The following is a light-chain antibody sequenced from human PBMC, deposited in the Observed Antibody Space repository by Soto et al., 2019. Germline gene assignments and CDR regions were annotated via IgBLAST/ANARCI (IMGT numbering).Light chain of an antibody. CDR1: QSVSSSH. CDR3: QQYDSSEYT. J-gene: IGKJ2*01. V-gene: IGKV3-20*01. Sequence: EVVLSQSPGTLSLSPGERATLSCRASQSVSSSHLAWYQQKPGQAPRLLIYGASSRAAGIPDRFSGRGSGTDFTLTISRLEPEDFAVHYCQQYDSSEYTFGQGTKVEVK. CDR2: GAS.